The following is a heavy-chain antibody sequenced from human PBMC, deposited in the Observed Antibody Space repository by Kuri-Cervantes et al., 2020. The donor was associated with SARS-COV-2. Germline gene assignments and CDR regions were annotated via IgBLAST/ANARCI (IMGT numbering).Heavy chain of an antibody. CDR1: GFTFSSYA. CDR3: ARGGSSGWSQLEY. D-gene: IGHD6-19*01. J-gene: IGHJ4*02. Sequence: GESLKISCAASGFTFSSYAMHWVRQAPGKGLEWVAVISYDGSNKYYADSVKGRFTISRDNSKNTLHLQMNSLRAEDTAAYYCARGGSSGWSQLEYWGQGTLVTVSS. V-gene: IGHV3-30*04. CDR2: ISYDGSNK.